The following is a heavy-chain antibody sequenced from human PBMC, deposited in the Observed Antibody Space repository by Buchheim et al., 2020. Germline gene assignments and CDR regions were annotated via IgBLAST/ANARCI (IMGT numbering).Heavy chain of an antibody. D-gene: IGHD2-15*01. CDR1: GGSIINDNYF. Sequence: QVQLQESGPGLVKPSQTLSLTCTVSGGSIINDNYFWSWIRQPPGRGLEWIGHISYSGSSYYNPSLKSRVSISVDTSKNQFSLQLTSVTVPDTAVYYCARELGYCSGGSCQLYYYYGMDVWGQGTT. J-gene: IGHJ6*02. CDR3: ARELGYCSGGSCQLYYYYGMDV. V-gene: IGHV4-30-4*01. CDR2: ISYSGSS.